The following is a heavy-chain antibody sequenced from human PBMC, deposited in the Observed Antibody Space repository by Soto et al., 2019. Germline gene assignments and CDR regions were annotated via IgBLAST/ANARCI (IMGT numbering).Heavy chain of an antibody. CDR1: GGSFTSNNW. CDR3: ASRDPGTSVDY. V-gene: IGHV4-4*02. D-gene: IGHD1-7*01. CDR2: IYRTGST. J-gene: IGHJ4*02. Sequence: QVQLQASGPGLVKPSGTLSLTCAVSGGSFTSNNWGTWVRQPPGQGLEWIGEIYRTGSTNYNPSLKSGVTISLDKSENQFSLQVTSLTAADTAVYYCASRDPGTSVDYWGQGTLVTVSS.